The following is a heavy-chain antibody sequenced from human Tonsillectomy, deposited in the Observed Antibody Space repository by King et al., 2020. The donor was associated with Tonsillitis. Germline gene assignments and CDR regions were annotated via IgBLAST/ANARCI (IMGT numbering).Heavy chain of an antibody. CDR2: IYFTGST. J-gene: IGHJ4*02. V-gene: IGHV4-30-4*01. CDR3: ARETVDFYYFDY. D-gene: IGHD3/OR15-3a*01. Sequence: VQLQESGPGLVKPSQTLSLTCTVSGGSITSGDYYWSWIRQPPGKGLEWIGYIYFTGSTYYSPSFKSRLTMSVDTSKNQFSLKLSSVTAADTAVYYCARETVDFYYFDYWGQGTLVTVSS. CDR1: GGSITSGDYY.